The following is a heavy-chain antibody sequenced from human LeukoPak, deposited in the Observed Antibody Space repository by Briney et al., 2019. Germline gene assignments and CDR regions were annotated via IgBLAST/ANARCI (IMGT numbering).Heavy chain of an antibody. V-gene: IGHV3-23*01. CDR1: GFTFSSYA. D-gene: IGHD2-15*01. CDR2: ISGSGGST. J-gene: IGHJ4*02. Sequence: GGSLRLSCAASGFTFSSYAMSWVRQAPGKGLEWVSAISGSGGSTYYADSVKGRFTISRDNSKNTLYLQMNSLRAEDTAVYYCAKLHPAYCSGGSCPPGFDYWGQGTLVTVSS. CDR3: AKLHPAYCSGGSCPPGFDY.